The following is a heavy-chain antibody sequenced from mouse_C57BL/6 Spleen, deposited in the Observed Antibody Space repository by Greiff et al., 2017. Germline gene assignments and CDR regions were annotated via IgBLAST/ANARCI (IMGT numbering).Heavy chain of an antibody. Sequence: VQLQQPGAELVRPGSSVKLSCKASGYTFTSYWMDWVKQRPGQGLEWIGNIYPSDSETHYNQKFKDKATLTVEKSSSTAYMQLSSLTSEDSAVYYCARGTTVVHAMDYWGQGTSVTVSS. CDR3: ARGTTVVHAMDY. V-gene: IGHV1-61*01. D-gene: IGHD1-1*01. CDR1: GYTFTSYW. CDR2: IYPSDSET. J-gene: IGHJ4*01.